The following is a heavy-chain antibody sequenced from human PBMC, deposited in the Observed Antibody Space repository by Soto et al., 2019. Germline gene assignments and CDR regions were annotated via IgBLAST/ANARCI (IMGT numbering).Heavy chain of an antibody. CDR2: INPNSGGT. V-gene: IGHV1-2*04. J-gene: IGHJ4*02. Sequence: ASVKVSCKPSGYTFTGYYMHWVRQAPGQGLEWMGWINPNSGGTNYAQKFLGWVTMTRDTSISTAYMELSRLRSDDTAVYYCARECSWIAAAGNFDYWGQGTLVTVSS. CDR1: GYTFTGYY. CDR3: ARECSWIAAAGNFDY. D-gene: IGHD6-13*01.